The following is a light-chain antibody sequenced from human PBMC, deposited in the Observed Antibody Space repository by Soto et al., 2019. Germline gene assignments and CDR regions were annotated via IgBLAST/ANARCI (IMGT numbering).Light chain of an antibody. V-gene: IGKV1-39*01. J-gene: IGKJ2*01. CDR1: QDINKY. Sequence: IPMTQSPSSLSAAVGDSVTITCRASQDINKYLNWYHQTPGKAPKLLVFATSTLHNGVPSRFSGSRSGTDFSLTITSLQPEDFATYYCQQSYSSPYTFGQGTKLEIK. CDR3: QQSYSSPYT. CDR2: ATS.